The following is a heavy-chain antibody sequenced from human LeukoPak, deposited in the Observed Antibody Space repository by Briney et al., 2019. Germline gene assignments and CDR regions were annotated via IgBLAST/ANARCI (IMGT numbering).Heavy chain of an antibody. CDR2: IYPGDSDT. CDR1: GYSFTSYW. Sequence: GESLKISCKGSGYSFTSYWIGWVRQMPGKGLEWMGIIYPGDSDTRYSPSFQGQVTISADKSISTAYLQWSSLKASDTAMYYCASSGYSYGPGFYYGMDVWGQGTTVTVS. D-gene: IGHD5-18*01. CDR3: ASSGYSYGPGFYYGMDV. J-gene: IGHJ6*02. V-gene: IGHV5-51*01.